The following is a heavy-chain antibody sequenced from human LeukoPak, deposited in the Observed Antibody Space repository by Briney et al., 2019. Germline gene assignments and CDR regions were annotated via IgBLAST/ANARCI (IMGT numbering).Heavy chain of an antibody. D-gene: IGHD6-19*01. CDR3: ARETVAVAGSGYYYYMDV. V-gene: IGHV3-21*01. CDR1: GFTFSSYS. J-gene: IGHJ6*03. Sequence: KPGGSLRLSCAASGFTFSSYSMNWVRQAPGKGLEWVSSISSSSSYIYYADSVKGRFTISRDNAKNSLYLQMNSLRAEDMAVYYCARETVAVAGSGYYYYMDVWGKGTTVTVSS. CDR2: ISSSSSYI.